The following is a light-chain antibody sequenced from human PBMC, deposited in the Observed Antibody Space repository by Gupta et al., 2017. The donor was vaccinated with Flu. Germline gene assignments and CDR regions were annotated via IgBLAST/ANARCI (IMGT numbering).Light chain of an antibody. V-gene: IGKV3-15*01. Sequence: EIVMTPSPATLSVSAGERATLSCTASQSGSSNLAWYQQKPGQAPRLLTYGASTSATGIPTWFSGSGSGTEFTLTISSLQSEDFAVYYCQQYKNWPYSFGQGTKLEIK. CDR3: QQYKNWPYS. J-gene: IGKJ2*03. CDR2: GAS. CDR1: QSGSSN.